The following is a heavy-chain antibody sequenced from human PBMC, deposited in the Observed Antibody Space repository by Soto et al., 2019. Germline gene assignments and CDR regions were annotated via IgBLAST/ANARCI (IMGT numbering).Heavy chain of an antibody. V-gene: IGHV1-18*04. J-gene: IGHJ5*01. CDR3: VRDQKYFRVNGNWFDS. Sequence: SVKGSFKASCYTSADFGISWVRQAPVQGLEWMGWVSGNNGASNPAPKVQGRITMTLDTSTGVSYMALRSLRSDDTAIYYCVRDQKYFRVNGNWFDSWGQGTLVTVSS. CDR2: VSGNNGAS. D-gene: IGHD2-2*01. CDR1: CYTSADFG.